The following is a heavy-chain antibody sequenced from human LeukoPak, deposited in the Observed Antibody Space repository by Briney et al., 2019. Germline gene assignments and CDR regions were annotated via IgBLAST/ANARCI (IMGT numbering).Heavy chain of an antibody. CDR2: ISRGIGTI. CDR3: ATGGFREVCSDYSCSGEFDP. D-gene: IGHD3-16*01. J-gene: IGHJ5*02. V-gene: IGHV3-48*01. Sequence: GGSLRLSCAVSGFTFNTHSMKWVRQAPGKGLEWIAYISRGIGTIHYADSVKGRFTISRDNAKNSVYLQMNSLRAEDTAVYYCATGGFREVCSDYSCSGEFDPWGQGTLVTVSS. CDR1: GFTFNTHS.